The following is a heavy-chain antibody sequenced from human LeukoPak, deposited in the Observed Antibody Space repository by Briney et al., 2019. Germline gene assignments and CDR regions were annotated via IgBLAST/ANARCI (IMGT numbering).Heavy chain of an antibody. D-gene: IGHD6-13*01. V-gene: IGHV5-51*01. Sequence: GEPLKSSFKGSGYRFTSYLIGWGRPMPGKGLEWMGIIYPGDSDTKYSPSFQGQVTISADKSISTDYLQWSSLKPSDTAMYYCARRSSSWDRYDNWVQGTLVTVSS. CDR2: IYPGDSDT. J-gene: IGHJ4*02. CDR1: GYRFTSYL. CDR3: ARRSSSWDRYDN.